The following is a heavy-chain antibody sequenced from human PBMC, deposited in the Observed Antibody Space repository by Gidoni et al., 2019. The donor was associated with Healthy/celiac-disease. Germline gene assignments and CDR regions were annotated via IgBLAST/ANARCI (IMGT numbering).Heavy chain of an antibody. Sequence: EVPLVESGGGLVQPWRSLRLSCTASGFPLGAYGTRGVRQAQGKGLGWVGFMRRKAYGGTTEYAASVKGRFTIARDDSKSIAYLQMNSQKTEDTAVYYCTRVGLGVATIGYFDYWGQGTLVTVSS. D-gene: IGHD5-12*01. V-gene: IGHV3-49*04. CDR1: GFPLGAYG. J-gene: IGHJ4*02. CDR3: TRVGLGVATIGYFDY. CDR2: MRRKAYGGTT.